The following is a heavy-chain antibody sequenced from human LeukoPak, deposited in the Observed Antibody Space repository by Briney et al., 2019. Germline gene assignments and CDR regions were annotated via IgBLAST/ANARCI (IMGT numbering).Heavy chain of an antibody. Sequence: PSGTLSLTCAVSGGSISSSNWWSWVRQPPGKGLEWIGEIYHSGSTDYNPSLKSRVTISVDKSKNQFSLKLSSVTAADTAVYYCARDKLSHYGSGIPPYYFDYWGQGTLVTVSS. CDR1: GGSISSSNW. CDR3: ARDKLSHYGSGIPPYYFDY. J-gene: IGHJ4*02. CDR2: IYHSGST. D-gene: IGHD3-10*01. V-gene: IGHV4-4*02.